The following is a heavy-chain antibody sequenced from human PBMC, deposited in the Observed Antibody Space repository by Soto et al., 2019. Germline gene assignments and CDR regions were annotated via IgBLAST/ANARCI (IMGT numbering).Heavy chain of an antibody. D-gene: IGHD3-3*01. CDR2: IYYSGST. CDR3: AREGAAIWSGYSGNWFDP. V-gene: IGHV4-30-4*01. Sequence: SETLSLTCTVSGGSISSGDYYWSWIRQPPGKGLEWIGYIYYSGSTYYKPSLKRRVTISIDTSKNQFSLKLSSVTAADTAVFYFAREGAAIWSGYSGNWFDPWGQGTLVTVSS. J-gene: IGHJ5*02. CDR1: GGSISSGDYY.